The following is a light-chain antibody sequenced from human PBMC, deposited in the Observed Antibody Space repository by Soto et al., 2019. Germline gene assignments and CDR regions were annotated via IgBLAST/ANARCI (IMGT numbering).Light chain of an antibody. V-gene: IGLV7-43*01. Sequence: QAVVTQEPSLTVSPGVTVTLTCASSTGAVTSGYYPNWFQQKPGQAPRALIYSTSNKDSWTPDRFSGSLLGGKAALTLSGVQPEDEAEYYCLLYYGGAHVVFGGGTKVTVL. CDR3: LLYYGGAHVV. J-gene: IGLJ2*01. CDR2: STS. CDR1: TGAVTSGYY.